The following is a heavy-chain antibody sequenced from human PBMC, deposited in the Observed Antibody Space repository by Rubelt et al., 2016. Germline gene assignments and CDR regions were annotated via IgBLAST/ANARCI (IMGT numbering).Heavy chain of an antibody. CDR3: ARGKEGLGVTMMDY. Sequence: QVQLQQWGAGLLKPSETLSLTCAVYGGSFSGYYWSWIRQPPGKGLEWIGEINHSGSTNYNPSLKSRVTILVDTSKNQFSLKLSSVTAADTAVYYCARGKEGLGVTMMDYWGQGTLVTVSS. J-gene: IGHJ4*02. CDR1: GGSFSGYY. V-gene: IGHV4-34*01. CDR2: INHSGST. D-gene: IGHD3-22*01.